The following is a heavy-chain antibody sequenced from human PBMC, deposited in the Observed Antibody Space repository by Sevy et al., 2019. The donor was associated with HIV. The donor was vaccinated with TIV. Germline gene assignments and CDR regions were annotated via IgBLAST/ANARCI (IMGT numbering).Heavy chain of an antibody. Sequence: ASVKVSCKASGYTFTSYGISWVRQAPGQGLEWMGWISAYNGNTNYAQKLQGRVTMTTDTSTSTAYMELRSLRSDDTAVYYCARRGDDFNSPNWYYYMDVWGKGTTVTVSS. CDR3: ARRGDDFNSPNWYYYMDV. J-gene: IGHJ6*03. D-gene: IGHD2-21*02. CDR1: GYTFTSYG. CDR2: ISAYNGNT. V-gene: IGHV1-18*01.